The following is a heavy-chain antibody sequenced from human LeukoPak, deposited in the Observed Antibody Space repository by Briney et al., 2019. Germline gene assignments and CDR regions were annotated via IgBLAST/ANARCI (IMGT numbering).Heavy chain of an antibody. Sequence: ASVKVSCKASGGTFSSYAISWVRQAPGQGLEWMGGIIPIFGTANYAQKFQGRVTITADKSTSTAYMELSSLRSEDTAVYYCARAHSSGWYPHYWGQGTLVTVSS. CDR1: GGTFSSYA. D-gene: IGHD6-19*01. CDR2: IIPIFGTA. CDR3: ARAHSSGWYPHY. J-gene: IGHJ4*02. V-gene: IGHV1-69*06.